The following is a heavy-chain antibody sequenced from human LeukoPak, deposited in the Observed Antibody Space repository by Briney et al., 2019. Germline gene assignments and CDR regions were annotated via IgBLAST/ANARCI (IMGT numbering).Heavy chain of an antibody. CDR1: IDSITNYY. Sequence: SSETLSLTCSVPIDSITNYYWSWIRQSPGEGLEWIGYIYNSGNTEYNPSLKTRVAMSVDTSKNQFSLQLSSVTAADTAVYYCARAARGYRHGYFLYWGQGILVTVSS. V-gene: IGHV4-59*01. CDR2: IYNSGNT. J-gene: IGHJ4*02. D-gene: IGHD5-18*01. CDR3: ARAARGYRHGYFLY.